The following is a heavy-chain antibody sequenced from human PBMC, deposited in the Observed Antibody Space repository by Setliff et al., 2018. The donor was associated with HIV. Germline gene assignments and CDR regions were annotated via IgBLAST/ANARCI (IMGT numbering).Heavy chain of an antibody. Sequence: SETLSLTCTVSGGAISSNKWWSWVRQYPGKGLEWIGEISHSGTANYNASLKSRVTMSIDKPTDQFSLKMRSVTAADTAVYYCARATRRNDAFDIWVQGTMVTVSS. CDR1: GGAISSNKW. CDR3: ARATRRNDAFDI. V-gene: IGHV4-4*02. J-gene: IGHJ3*02. D-gene: IGHD1-1*01. CDR2: ISHSGTA.